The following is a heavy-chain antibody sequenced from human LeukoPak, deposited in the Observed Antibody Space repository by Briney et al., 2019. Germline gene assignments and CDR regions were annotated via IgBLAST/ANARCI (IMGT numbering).Heavy chain of an antibody. Sequence: GGSLRLSCAASGFTFDDYAKHWVRQAPGKGLEWVSGISWNSGSIGYADSVKGRFTISRDNAKNSLYLQMNSLRAEDTALYYCAKDINPGWEWPQFDYWGQGTLVTVSS. D-gene: IGHD3-3*01. J-gene: IGHJ4*02. CDR3: AKDINPGWEWPQFDY. V-gene: IGHV3-9*01. CDR1: GFTFDDYA. CDR2: ISWNSGSI.